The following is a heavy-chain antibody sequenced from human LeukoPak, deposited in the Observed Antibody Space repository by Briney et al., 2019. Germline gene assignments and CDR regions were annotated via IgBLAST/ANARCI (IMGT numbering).Heavy chain of an antibody. CDR2: IYYSGST. Sequence: SETLSLTCTVSGGSISSGGYYWSWIRQHPGKGLEWIGYIYYSGSTYYNPSLKSRVTISVDTSKNQFSLKLSSVTAADTAVYYCARVSPGYYDFWSGYYKSFYYFDYWGQGTLVTVSS. J-gene: IGHJ4*02. CDR1: GGSISSGGYY. CDR3: ARVSPGYYDFWSGYYKSFYYFDY. V-gene: IGHV4-31*03. D-gene: IGHD3-3*01.